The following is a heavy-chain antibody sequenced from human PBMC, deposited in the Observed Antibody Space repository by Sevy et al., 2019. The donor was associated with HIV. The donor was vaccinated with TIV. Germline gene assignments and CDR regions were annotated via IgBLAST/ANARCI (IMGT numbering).Heavy chain of an antibody. CDR2: INQDGSET. J-gene: IGHJ4*02. Sequence: GGSLRLSCAVSGFTFSFYWMTWVRQAPGKGLEWVANINQDGSETYYVDSVKGRFTISRDNAKNSLYLQMDSLRAEDTAVYYCARKRPAYFDYWGQVTLVTVSS. V-gene: IGHV3-7*03. CDR1: GFTFSFYW. CDR3: ARKRPAYFDY. D-gene: IGHD2-21*01.